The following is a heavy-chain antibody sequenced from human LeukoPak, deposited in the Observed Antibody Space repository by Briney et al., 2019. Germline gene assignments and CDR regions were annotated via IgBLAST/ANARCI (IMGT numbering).Heavy chain of an antibody. Sequence: SETLSLTCAVYGGSFSGYYWSWIRQPPGKGLEWNGEINHSGSTNYNPSLKSRVTISVDTSKNQFSLKLSSATAADTAVYYCARAGYSYGYPPKEAYNWFDPWGQGTLVTVSS. CDR3: ARAGYSYGYPPKEAYNWFDP. D-gene: IGHD5-18*01. CDR2: INHSGST. CDR1: GGSFSGYY. V-gene: IGHV4-34*01. J-gene: IGHJ5*02.